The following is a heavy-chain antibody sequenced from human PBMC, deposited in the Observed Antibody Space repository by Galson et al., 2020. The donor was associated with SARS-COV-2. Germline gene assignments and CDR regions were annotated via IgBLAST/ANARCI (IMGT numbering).Heavy chain of an antibody. D-gene: IGHD1-26*01. J-gene: IGHJ5*02. CDR3: ARGILGIDKWFDP. Sequence: SETLSLTCTVSGGSISSYYWSCIRQPPGKGLEWIGYIYYSGSTNYNPSLKSRVTISVDTSKNQFSLKLSSVTAADTAVYYCARGILGIDKWFDPWGQGTLVTVSS. CDR1: GGSISSYY. V-gene: IGHV4-59*01. CDR2: IYYSGST.